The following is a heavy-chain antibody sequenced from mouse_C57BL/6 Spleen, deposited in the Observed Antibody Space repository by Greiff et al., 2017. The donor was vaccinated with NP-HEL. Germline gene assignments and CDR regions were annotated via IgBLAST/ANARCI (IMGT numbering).Heavy chain of an antibody. J-gene: IGHJ4*01. D-gene: IGHD1-1*01. CDR1: GFTFSDYG. Sequence: EVHLVESGGGLVKPGGSLKLSCAASGFTFSDYGMHWVRQAPEKGLEWVAYISSGSSTISYVDTVKGRFTISRDNAKNTLFLQMTSLRSEDTAMYYCARQGLLRDAMDYWGQGTSVTVSS. CDR3: ARQGLLRDAMDY. V-gene: IGHV5-17*01. CDR2: ISSGSSTI.